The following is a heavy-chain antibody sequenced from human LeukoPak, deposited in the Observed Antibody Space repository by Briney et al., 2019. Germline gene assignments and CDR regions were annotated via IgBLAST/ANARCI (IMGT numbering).Heavy chain of an antibody. D-gene: IGHD3-22*01. Sequence: PSETLSLTCAVYGGSFSGYSWSWVRQPPGKGLEWIGKINPSGSTNYNPSLKSRVTISVDTSKNQFSLKLSSVTAADTAVYYCARASGYYYDSSGYFDYWGQGTLVTVSS. V-gene: IGHV4-34*01. CDR2: INPSGST. J-gene: IGHJ4*02. CDR1: GGSFSGYS. CDR3: ARASGYYYDSSGYFDY.